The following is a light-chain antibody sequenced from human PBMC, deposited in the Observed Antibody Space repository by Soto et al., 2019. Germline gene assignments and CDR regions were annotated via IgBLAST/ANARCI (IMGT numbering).Light chain of an antibody. CDR2: GNS. Sequence: QSVLTQPPSVSGAPGQRVTISCTGSSSNIGAGYDVHWYQQLPGTAPKLLIYGNSNRPSGVPDRFSGSKSGTSASLAITGLQAEDEADYYCQSYDSSLSPYVFGTGTKLT. V-gene: IGLV1-40*01. CDR1: SSNIGAGYD. CDR3: QSYDSSLSPYV. J-gene: IGLJ1*01.